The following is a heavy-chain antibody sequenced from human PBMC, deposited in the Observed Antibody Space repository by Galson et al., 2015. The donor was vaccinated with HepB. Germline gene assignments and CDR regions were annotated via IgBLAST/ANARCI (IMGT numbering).Heavy chain of an antibody. D-gene: IGHD1-1*01. V-gene: IGHV3-23*01. Sequence: SLRLSCAASGFNFDSYGMIWVRQAPGEGLEYVAAIGPTGSDTFYADSVRGRFTISRDNSKNTLYLQMITLRVEDTAVYYCAPGVNWRFDYWGQGTLVTVSS. J-gene: IGHJ4*02. CDR1: GFNFDSYG. CDR3: APGVNWRFDY. CDR2: IGPTGSDT.